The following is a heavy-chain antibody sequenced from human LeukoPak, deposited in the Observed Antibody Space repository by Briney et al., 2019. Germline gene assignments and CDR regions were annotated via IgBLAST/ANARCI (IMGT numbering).Heavy chain of an antibody. CDR2: IIPIFGTA. CDR1: GGTFSSYA. D-gene: IGHD3-10*01. Sequence: GASVKVSCKASGGTFSSYAISWVRQAPGQGLEWMGGIIPIFGTANYAQKFQGRVTITADESTSTAYMELSSLRSEDTAVYYCARNPLYGSGLDYWGQGTLVTVSS. CDR3: ARNPLYGSGLDY. J-gene: IGHJ4*02. V-gene: IGHV1-69*13.